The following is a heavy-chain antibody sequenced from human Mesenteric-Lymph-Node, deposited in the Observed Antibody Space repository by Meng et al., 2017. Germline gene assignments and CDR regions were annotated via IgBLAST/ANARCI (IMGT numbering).Heavy chain of an antibody. V-gene: IGHV4-30-4*01. J-gene: IGHJ4*02. CDR3: ARGPTTYFDY. CDR2: IYYSGST. CDR1: GDSFNSPDYY. Sequence: QVQPQESGPGLVKPSQTLSLTCTVSGDSFNSPDYYWSWIRQPPEKGLEWIGYIYYSGSTYYNPSLRSRITISVDTSKNQFSLRLRSVTAADTAVYYCARGPTTYFDYWGQGTLVTVSS. D-gene: IGHD4-17*01.